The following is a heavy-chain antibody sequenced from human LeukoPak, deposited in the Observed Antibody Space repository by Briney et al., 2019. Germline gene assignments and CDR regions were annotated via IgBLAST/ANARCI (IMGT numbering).Heavy chain of an antibody. D-gene: IGHD2-15*01. V-gene: IGHV3-21*01. J-gene: IGHJ4*02. CDR1: GFTFSSYS. CDR2: ISTSSSYI. Sequence: GGSLRLSCAASGFTFSSYSMNWVRQAPGKGLEWVSSISTSSSYIYYADSVKGRFTISRDYSKNTLYLQMNSLRAEDTAVYYCAKGVVVAATPGFDYWGQGTLVTVSS. CDR3: AKGVVVAATPGFDY.